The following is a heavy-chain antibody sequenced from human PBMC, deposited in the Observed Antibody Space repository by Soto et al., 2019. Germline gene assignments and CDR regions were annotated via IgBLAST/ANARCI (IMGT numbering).Heavy chain of an antibody. CDR2: IKSKTDGGTT. D-gene: IGHD3-3*01. V-gene: IGHV3-15*01. CDR3: TTDLPVGFWSGYYHY. J-gene: IGHJ4*02. CDR1: GFTFSNAW. Sequence: VGSLRLSCAASGFTFSNAWMSWVRQAPGKGLEWVGRIKSKTDGGTTDYAAPVKGRFTISRDDSKNTLYLQMNSLKTEDTAVYYCTTDLPVGFWSGYYHYWGQGTLVTVSS.